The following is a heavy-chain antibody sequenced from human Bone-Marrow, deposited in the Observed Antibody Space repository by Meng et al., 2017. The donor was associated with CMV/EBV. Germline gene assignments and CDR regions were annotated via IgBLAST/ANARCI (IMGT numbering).Heavy chain of an antibody. CDR2: IYSGGST. V-gene: IGHV3-66*02. Sequence: GESLKISCAASGFTVSSNYMSWVRQAPGKGLEWVSVIYSGGSTYYADSVKGRFTISRDNSKNTLYLQMNSLRAEDTAVYYCARDHPNYCSSTSCYGSGGMDVWGQGTTVTVSS. D-gene: IGHD2-2*01. J-gene: IGHJ6*02. CDR1: GFTVSSNY. CDR3: ARDHPNYCSSTSCYGSGGMDV.